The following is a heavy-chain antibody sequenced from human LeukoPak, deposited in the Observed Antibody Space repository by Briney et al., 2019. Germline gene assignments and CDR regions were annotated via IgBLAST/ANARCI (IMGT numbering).Heavy chain of an antibody. V-gene: IGHV4-61*02. J-gene: IGHJ4*02. CDR1: GGSISSGSYY. CDR3: ARQNPYSSNDY. Sequence: SETLSLTCTVSGGSISSGSYYWSWIRQPAGKGLEWIGRIYTSGSTNYNPSLKSRVTISVDTSKNQFSLKLSSVTAADTAVYYCARQNPYSSNDYWGKGTLVTVSS. D-gene: IGHD6-13*01. CDR2: IYTSGST.